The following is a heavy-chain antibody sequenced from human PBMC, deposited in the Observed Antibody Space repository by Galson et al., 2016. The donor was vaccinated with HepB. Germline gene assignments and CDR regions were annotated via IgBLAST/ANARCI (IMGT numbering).Heavy chain of an antibody. Sequence: ASGYTFTNYSIHWVRQAPGQGLEWMGIIDPNGGSTSYEHKFQGRVTMTRDTSTSTVYMELSRLGSEDTAVYYCARDKGRSGWDGMDVWGQGTTVTASS. CDR1: GYTFTNYS. J-gene: IGHJ6*02. CDR3: ARDKGRSGWDGMDV. V-gene: IGHV1-46*01. D-gene: IGHD6-19*01. CDR2: IDPNGGST.